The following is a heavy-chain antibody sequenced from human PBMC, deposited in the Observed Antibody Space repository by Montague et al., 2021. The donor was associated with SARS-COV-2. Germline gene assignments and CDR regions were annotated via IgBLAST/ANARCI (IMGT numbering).Heavy chain of an antibody. V-gene: IGHV4-4*02. CDR2: IYHSGST. J-gene: IGHJ4*02. D-gene: IGHD5-24*01. CDR1: GGSITTNNW. Sequence: SETLSLTCAVSGGSITTNNWWNWVRQSPGKGLEWIGEIYHSGSTNYNPSLKSRVTISVDRSTNQFSLSLTSVTAADTAVYYCAREGSRDGYNEGFDYWGQGTLATVSS. CDR3: AREGSRDGYNEGFDY.